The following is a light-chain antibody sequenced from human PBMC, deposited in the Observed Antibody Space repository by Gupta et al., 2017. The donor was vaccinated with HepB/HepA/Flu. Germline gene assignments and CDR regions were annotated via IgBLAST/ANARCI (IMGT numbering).Light chain of an antibody. CDR2: KAS. J-gene: IGKJ3*01. V-gene: IGKV1-5*03. Sequence: DIQMTQSPSTLSASVGDRVTITCRASQSISSWLAWYQQKPGKAPNLLIYKASSLESGVPSRFSGSGSGTECTLTISSLQPDDFATYYCQHYNSYPFTFGPGTKVEIK. CDR3: QHYNSYPFT. CDR1: QSISSW.